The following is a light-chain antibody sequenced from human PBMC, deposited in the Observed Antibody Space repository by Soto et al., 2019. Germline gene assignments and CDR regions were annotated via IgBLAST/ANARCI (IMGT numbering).Light chain of an antibody. CDR1: SSDVGGYNY. Sequence: QSALTQPASVSGSPGQTITISCTGTSSDVGGYNYLSWYQQHPGKAPKVMIYEVSNRPSGVSNRFSGSKSGNTASLTISGRLAKDKAINVCSAYTARGTPCFGEGTRLT. V-gene: IGLV2-14*01. CDR3: SAYTARGTPC. J-gene: IGLJ2*01. CDR2: EVS.